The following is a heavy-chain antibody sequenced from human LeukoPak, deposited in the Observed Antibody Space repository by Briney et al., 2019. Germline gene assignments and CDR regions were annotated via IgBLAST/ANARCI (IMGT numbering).Heavy chain of an antibody. Sequence: SETLSLTCTVSGGSISSYYWSWIRQPPGKGLEWIGYIYYSGSTNYNPSLKSRVTISVDTSKNQFSLKLSSVTAADTAVYYCAGRGYSYGFNAFDIWGQGTMVTVSS. D-gene: IGHD5-18*01. CDR3: AGRGYSYGFNAFDI. CDR2: IYYSGST. V-gene: IGHV4-59*01. CDR1: GGSISSYY. J-gene: IGHJ3*02.